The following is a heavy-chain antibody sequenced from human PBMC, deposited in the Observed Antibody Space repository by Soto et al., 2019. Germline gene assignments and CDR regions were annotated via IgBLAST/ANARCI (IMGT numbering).Heavy chain of an antibody. CDR1: GVTFISYS. D-gene: IGHD2-15*01. J-gene: IGHJ4*02. CDR2: ISSSSSYI. V-gene: IGHV3-21*01. Sequence: GGSLRLSCAASGVTFISYSMNWVRQAPGKGLEWVSSISSSSSYIYYADSVKGRFTISRDNAKNSLYLQMNSLRAEDTAVYYCARGTSGGDFDYWGQGTLVTVSS. CDR3: ARGTSGGDFDY.